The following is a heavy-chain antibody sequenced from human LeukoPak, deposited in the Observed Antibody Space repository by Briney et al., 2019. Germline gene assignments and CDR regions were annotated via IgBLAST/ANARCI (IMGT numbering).Heavy chain of an antibody. CDR2: VHYSGGT. CDR1: GGSVTRYY. Sequence: WETLSLTCTVSGGSVTRYYWSWIRQPPGKGPEWIADVHYSGGTNYNPSLKSRVTISIGTSENQFSLKLYSVTAADTAVYFCANNGYSSCQPFDFWGQGTLVTVSS. V-gene: IGHV4-59*02. D-gene: IGHD6-19*01. J-gene: IGHJ4*02. CDR3: ANNGYSSCQPFDF.